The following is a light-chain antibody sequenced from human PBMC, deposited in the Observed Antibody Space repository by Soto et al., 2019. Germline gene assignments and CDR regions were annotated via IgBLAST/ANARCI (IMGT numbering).Light chain of an antibody. Sequence: SALTQPASVSGSPGQSITISCTGSSSDIGSYNYVSWYQKYPGKAPKLLIYDVTNRPSGLSHRFSGSKSGNTASLTISGLQSEDEADYYCSSLTSGSTLVFGTGTKLTVL. V-gene: IGLV2-14*01. CDR2: DVT. J-gene: IGLJ1*01. CDR3: SSLTSGSTLV. CDR1: SSDIGSYNY.